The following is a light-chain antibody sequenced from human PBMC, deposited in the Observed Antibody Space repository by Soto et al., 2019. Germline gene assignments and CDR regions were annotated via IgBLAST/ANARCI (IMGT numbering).Light chain of an antibody. CDR3: SLYTSSSTYV. J-gene: IGLJ1*01. CDR1: SSGVGSYNR. CDR2: EVS. Sequence: QSVLTQPPSVAGSPGQSVRSACTGASSGVGSYNRVSWYQQPPGTAPKLMIYEVSNRPSGVPDRFSGSKSGNTASLTVSGLQAEDEADYYCSLYTSSSTYVFGTGTKVTVL. V-gene: IGLV2-18*01.